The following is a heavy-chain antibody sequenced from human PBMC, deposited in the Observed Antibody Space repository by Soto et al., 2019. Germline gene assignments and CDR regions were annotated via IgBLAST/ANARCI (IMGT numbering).Heavy chain of an antibody. J-gene: IGHJ4*02. CDR2: VSGSGGGT. V-gene: IGHV3-23*01. CDR1: GFTFNTYG. D-gene: IGHD2-21*02. Sequence: EVQLLESGGGLVQPGGSLTLSCAASGFTFNTYGMTRVRQAPGKGLEWVSTVSGSGGGTYYADSVKGRFTISRVNSKNTMYLQMSNLRAEDTAVYFCARIGPYCGGDCYPDFDFWGLGTPVTVSS. CDR3: ARIGPYCGGDCYPDFDF.